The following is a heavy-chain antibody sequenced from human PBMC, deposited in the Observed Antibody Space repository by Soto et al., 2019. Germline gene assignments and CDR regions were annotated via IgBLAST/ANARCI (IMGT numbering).Heavy chain of an antibody. CDR3: ARDSTIFGVVTHAFDY. D-gene: IGHD3-3*01. J-gene: IGHJ4*02. Sequence: ASVKVSCKASGGTFSSYTISWLRQAPGQGLEWMGRIIPILGIANYAQKFQGRVTITADKSTSTAYMELSSLRSEDTAVYYCARDSTIFGVVTHAFDYWGQGTLVNVSS. V-gene: IGHV1-69*04. CDR1: GGTFSSYT. CDR2: IIPILGIA.